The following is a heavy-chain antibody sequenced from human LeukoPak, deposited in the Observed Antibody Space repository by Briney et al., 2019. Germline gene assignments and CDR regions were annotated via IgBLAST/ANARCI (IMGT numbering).Heavy chain of an antibody. CDR3: AREPLSTSSSY. J-gene: IGHJ4*02. D-gene: IGHD2-2*01. CDR2: ISSSSYI. Sequence: PGGSLRLSCAASGFTFSSYSMNWVRQAPGKGLEWVSSISSSSYIYYADSVKGRFTISRDNAKNSLYLQMNSLRAEDTAVYYCAREPLSTSSSYWGQGTLVTVSS. V-gene: IGHV3-21*01. CDR1: GFTFSSYS.